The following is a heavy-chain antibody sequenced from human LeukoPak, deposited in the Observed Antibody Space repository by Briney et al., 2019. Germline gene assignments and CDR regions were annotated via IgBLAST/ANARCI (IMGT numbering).Heavy chain of an antibody. CDR1: GFTFSSYA. CDR2: ISGSGGST. V-gene: IGHV3-23*01. Sequence: GGSLRLSCAASGFTFSSYAMSWVRQAPGKGLEWVSAISGSGGSTYYADSVKGRFTISRDNSKNTLYLQMNSLRAEDTTVYYCAKVQDGRFFYFDYWGQGTLVTVSS. J-gene: IGHJ4*02. D-gene: IGHD3-16*01. CDR3: AKVQDGRFFYFDY.